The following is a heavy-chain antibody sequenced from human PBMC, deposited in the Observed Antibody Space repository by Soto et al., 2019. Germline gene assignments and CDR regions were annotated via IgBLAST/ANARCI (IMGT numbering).Heavy chain of an antibody. Sequence: ASVKISCKVSGYTLTELSMHWVRQAPGKGLEWMGGFDPEDGETIYAQKFQGRVTMTEDTSTDTAYMELSSLRSEDTAVYYCATLYYYDSSGYREMAFDIWGQGTMVTVSS. CDR2: FDPEDGET. V-gene: IGHV1-24*01. CDR3: ATLYYYDSSGYREMAFDI. CDR1: GYTLTELS. J-gene: IGHJ3*02. D-gene: IGHD3-22*01.